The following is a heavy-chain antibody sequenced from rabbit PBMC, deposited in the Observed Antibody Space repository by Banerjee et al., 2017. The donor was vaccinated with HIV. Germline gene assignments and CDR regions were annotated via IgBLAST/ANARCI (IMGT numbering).Heavy chain of an antibody. Sequence: QQQLVESGGGLVKPGASLTLTCTASGFSFSSSYWICWVRQAPGKGLELIACIDTSSGSTWYASWAKGRFTISKTSSTTVTLQVTSLTAADTATYFCARWGGDWLRIGHADLWGQGTLVTVS. D-gene: IGHD2-1*01. CDR1: GFSFSSSYW. CDR2: IDTSSGST. V-gene: IGHV1S45*01. CDR3: ARWGGDWLRIGHADL. J-gene: IGHJ3*01.